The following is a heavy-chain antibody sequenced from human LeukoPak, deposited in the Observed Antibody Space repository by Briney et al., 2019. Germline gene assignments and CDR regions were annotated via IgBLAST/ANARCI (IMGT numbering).Heavy chain of an antibody. V-gene: IGHV4-39*07. CDR2: IYYSGTT. CDR3: ARDDFHCSSTSCPYYYMDV. CDR1: GGSISSGGYY. D-gene: IGHD2-2*01. Sequence: PSQTLSLTCTVSGGSISSGGYYWGWIRQPPGEGLEWIESIYYSGTTYYNPSFKNRVTISIDTSKNQFSLNLSSVTAADTAVYYCARDDFHCSSTSCPYYYMDVWGKGTTVTVSS. J-gene: IGHJ6*03.